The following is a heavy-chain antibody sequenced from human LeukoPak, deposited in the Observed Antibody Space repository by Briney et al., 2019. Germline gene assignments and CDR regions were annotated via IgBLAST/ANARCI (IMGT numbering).Heavy chain of an antibody. D-gene: IGHD2-2*01. V-gene: IGHV3-33*01. CDR1: GFPFSSYG. CDR2: IWYDGSNK. Sequence: PGGSLRLSCAASGFPFSSYGMHWVRQAPGKGLEWVAVIWYDGSNKYYADSVKGRFTISRDNSKNTLYLQMNSLRAEDTAVYYCAGDPLHNIVVVPATRLRFGWFDPWGQGTLVTVSS. J-gene: IGHJ5*02. CDR3: AGDPLHNIVVVPATRLRFGWFDP.